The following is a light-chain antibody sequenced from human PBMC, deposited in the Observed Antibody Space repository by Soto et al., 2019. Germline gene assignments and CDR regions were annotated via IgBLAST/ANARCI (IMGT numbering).Light chain of an antibody. Sequence: EIVLTQSPGTLSLSLGERATLSCRASQSVSSSYLAWYQQKPGQAPRLLIYGASSRATGIPDRFSGSGSETGFTLTISRLEPEDFAVYYCQQYGNSPRTFGQGTKVESK. V-gene: IGKV3-20*01. CDR3: QQYGNSPRT. CDR1: QSVSSSY. CDR2: GAS. J-gene: IGKJ1*01.